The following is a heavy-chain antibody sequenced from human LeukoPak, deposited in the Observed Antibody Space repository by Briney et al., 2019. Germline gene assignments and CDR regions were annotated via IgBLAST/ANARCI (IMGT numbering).Heavy chain of an antibody. CDR2: IDHSGST. V-gene: IGHV4-38-2*02. CDR1: GYSISSGYY. J-gene: IGHJ4*02. D-gene: IGHD3-22*01. CDR3: ARVGQNDSTNSDY. Sequence: PSETLSLTCTVSGYSISSGYYWGWIRQPPGKGLEWTGSIDHSGSTYYNPSLKSRVTISVDTSKNQFSLKLSSVTAADTAVYYCARVGQNDSTNSDYWGQGTLVTVSS.